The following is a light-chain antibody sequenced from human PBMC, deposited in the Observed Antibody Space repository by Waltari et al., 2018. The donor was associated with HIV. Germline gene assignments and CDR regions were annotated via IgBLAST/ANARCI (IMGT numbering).Light chain of an antibody. V-gene: IGLV1-40*01. CDR1: SSTIGAGSD. CDR2: DNS. CDR3: QSYDSSLSGWV. Sequence: QSVLTPPPSVSGAPGQRVTISCTGSSSTIGAGSDLHWYRQLPGTAPKLLIYDNSNRPSGVPDRFSGSKSGTSASLAITGLQAEDEADYYCQSYDSSLSGWVFGGGTKLTVL. J-gene: IGLJ3*02.